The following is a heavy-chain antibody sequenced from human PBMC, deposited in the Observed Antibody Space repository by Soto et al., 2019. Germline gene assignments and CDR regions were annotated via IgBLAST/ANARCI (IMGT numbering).Heavy chain of an antibody. CDR1: GGTFSSYA. V-gene: IGHV1-69*12. J-gene: IGHJ4*02. Sequence: QVELVQSGAEVKKPGSSVKVSCKASGGTFSSYAISWVRQAPGQGLEWMGGIIPIFGTANYAQKFQGRVTITADESTSIAYMELSSLRSEDTAVYYCARGYSSSWAYYFDYWGQGTLVTVSS. CDR2: IIPIFGTA. CDR3: ARGYSSSWAYYFDY. D-gene: IGHD6-13*01.